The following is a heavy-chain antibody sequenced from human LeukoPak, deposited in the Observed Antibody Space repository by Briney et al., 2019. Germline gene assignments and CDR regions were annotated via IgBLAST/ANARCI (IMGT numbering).Heavy chain of an antibody. CDR1: GFPFIRCA. Sequence: GGSLRLSCAASGFPFIRCAMSWVRQAPGKGLEGVSGISGSGGSTYYADSVKGRFTISRDNSKNTLYLQMNSLRAEDTAVYYCAKDNSGSYYSPYYFDYWGQGTLVTVSS. J-gene: IGHJ4*02. V-gene: IGHV3-23*01. CDR2: ISGSGGST. CDR3: AKDNSGSYYSPYYFDY. D-gene: IGHD1-26*01.